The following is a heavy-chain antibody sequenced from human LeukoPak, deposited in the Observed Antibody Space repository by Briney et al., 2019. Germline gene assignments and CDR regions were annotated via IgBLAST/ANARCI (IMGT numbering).Heavy chain of an antibody. CDR2: TYYRSKWYN. CDR1: GDSVSSNSAA. Sequence: SQTLSLTCAISGDSVSSNSAAWNWIRQSPSRGLEWLGRTYYRSKWYNDYAVSVKSRITINPDTSKNQFSLQLNSVTPEDTAVYYCARDRYYYGSGSYYDAFDIWGQGTMVTVSS. CDR3: ARDRYYYGSGSYYDAFDI. D-gene: IGHD3-10*01. V-gene: IGHV6-1*01. J-gene: IGHJ3*02.